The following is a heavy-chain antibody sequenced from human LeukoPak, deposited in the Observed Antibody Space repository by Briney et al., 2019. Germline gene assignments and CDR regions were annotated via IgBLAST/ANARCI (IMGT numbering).Heavy chain of an antibody. V-gene: IGHV3-23*01. Sequence: GGSLRLSCAASGFTFSSYAMSWVRQAPGKGLEWVSAISGSGGSTYYADSVKGRFTISRDNSKNTLYLQMNSLRAEDTAVYYCARDLLVRGGSDYWGQGTLVTVSS. CDR3: ARDLLVRGGSDY. CDR1: GFTFSSYA. J-gene: IGHJ4*02. D-gene: IGHD3-10*01. CDR2: ISGSGGST.